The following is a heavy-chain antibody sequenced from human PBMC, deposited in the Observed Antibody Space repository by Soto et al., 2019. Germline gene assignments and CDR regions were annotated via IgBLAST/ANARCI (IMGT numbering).Heavy chain of an antibody. J-gene: IGHJ5*02. CDR2: INPGGSDT. Sequence: GGSLRLSCAASQLTFSNYWINWVRQAPGKGLEWVANINPGGSDTRYIDSVKGRFTISRDIAQNSVSLQMNSLRAEDTAVYYCLGGTETDTPWGQGTLVTVSS. D-gene: IGHD3-16*01. V-gene: IGHV3-7*03. CDR1: QLTFSNYW. CDR3: LGGTETDTP.